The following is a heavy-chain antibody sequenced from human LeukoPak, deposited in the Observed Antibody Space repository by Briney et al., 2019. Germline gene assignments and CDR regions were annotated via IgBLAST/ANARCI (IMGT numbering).Heavy chain of an antibody. CDR3: ARGAQDIVVVPGLDYYYGMDV. CDR1: GGTFNSYA. CDR2: IIPIFGTA. Sequence: KVSFKASGGTFNSYAISWVRQAPGQGLEWMGGIIPIFGTANYAQKFQGRVTITADESTSTAYMELSSLRSEDTAVYYCARGAQDIVVVPGLDYYYGMDVWGQGTTVTVSS. J-gene: IGHJ6*02. V-gene: IGHV1-69*01. D-gene: IGHD2-2*01.